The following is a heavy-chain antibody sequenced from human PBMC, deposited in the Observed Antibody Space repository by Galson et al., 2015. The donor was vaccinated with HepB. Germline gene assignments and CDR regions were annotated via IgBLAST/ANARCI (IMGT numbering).Heavy chain of an antibody. CDR3: ASDSIPDVPPDFDYGGNSPGRADYYYYGMDV. V-gene: IGHV3-30*04. Sequence: SLRLSHAAAGFTFSSYAKHRVRQAPGKGLGWVAVISYDGSNKYYADSVKGRFTISRDNSKNTLYLQMNSLRAEDTAVYYCASDSIPDVPPDFDYGGNSPGRADYYYYGMDVWGQGTTVTVSS. CDR1: GFTFSSYA. J-gene: IGHJ6*02. CDR2: ISYDGSNK. D-gene: IGHD4-23*01.